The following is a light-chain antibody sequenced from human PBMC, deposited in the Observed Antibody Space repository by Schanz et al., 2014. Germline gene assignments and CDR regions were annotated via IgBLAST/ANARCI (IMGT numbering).Light chain of an antibody. CDR3: AAWDGSLSGWL. V-gene: IGLV1-40*01. CDR2: ANS. J-gene: IGLJ3*02. Sequence: QSVLTQPPSVSGAPGQRVTISCTGSSSNIGAGYDVHWYQQLPGTAPKLLIYANSNRPSGVPDRFSGSKSGTSASLAISGLRSEDEADYYCAAWDGSLSGWLFGGGTKLTVL. CDR1: SSNIGAGYD.